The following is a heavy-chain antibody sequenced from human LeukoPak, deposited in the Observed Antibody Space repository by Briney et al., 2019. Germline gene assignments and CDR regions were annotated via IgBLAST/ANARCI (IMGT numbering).Heavy chain of an antibody. CDR2: IYYSGST. Sequence: SETLSLTCTVSGGFISSSSYYWGWIRQPPGKGLEWIGSIYYSGSTYYNPSLKSRVTISVDTSKNQFSLKLGSVTAADTAVYYCAREDYGDYVGFDPWGQGTLVTVSS. CDR1: GGFISSSSYY. CDR3: AREDYGDYVGFDP. D-gene: IGHD4-17*01. J-gene: IGHJ5*02. V-gene: IGHV4-39*07.